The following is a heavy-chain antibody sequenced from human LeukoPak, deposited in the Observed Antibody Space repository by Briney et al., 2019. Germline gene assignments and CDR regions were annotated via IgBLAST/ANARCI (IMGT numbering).Heavy chain of an antibody. V-gene: IGHV4-38-2*02. J-gene: IGHJ4*02. CDR2: IFHSGRT. CDR3: ARDVAGLYYFDY. D-gene: IGHD2-15*01. CDR1: DCSIRDGYY. Sequence: SETLSLTCSVSDCSIRDGYYWGWVRQSPGKGLEWIGSIFHSGRTSYNPSLKSRVTMSVDTSKNQFSLKLNSVAAADTAIYYCARDVAGLYYFDYWGQGTLVTVSS.